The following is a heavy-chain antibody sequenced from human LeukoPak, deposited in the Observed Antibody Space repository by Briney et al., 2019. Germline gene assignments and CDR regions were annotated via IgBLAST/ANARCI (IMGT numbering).Heavy chain of an antibody. CDR1: GFTFSNYA. V-gene: IGHV3-23*01. CDR3: AKGRGYCTGGSCYSDY. D-gene: IGHD2-15*01. J-gene: IGHJ4*02. CDR2: ISGSDGST. Sequence: GGSLRLSCTASGFTFSNYAMSWVRQAPGKGLEWVSTISGSDGSTYYADSVKGRFTISRDNPKNTLYPQMNSLRVEDTAIYYCAKGRGYCTGGSCYSDYWGQGTLVTVSS.